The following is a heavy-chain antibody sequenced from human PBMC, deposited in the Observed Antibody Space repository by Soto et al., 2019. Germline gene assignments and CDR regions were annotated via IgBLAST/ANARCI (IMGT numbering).Heavy chain of an antibody. CDR1: GGSFSGYY. CDR3: ARDLYRRAYYFDY. J-gene: IGHJ4*02. CDR2: INHSGST. V-gene: IGHV4-34*01. Sequence: SETLSLTCAVYGGSFSGYYWSWIRQPPGKGLEWIGEINHSGSTNYNPSLKSRVTISVDTSKNQFSLKLSSVTAADTAVYYCARDLYRRAYYFDYWGQGTLVTVSS. D-gene: IGHD2-2*02.